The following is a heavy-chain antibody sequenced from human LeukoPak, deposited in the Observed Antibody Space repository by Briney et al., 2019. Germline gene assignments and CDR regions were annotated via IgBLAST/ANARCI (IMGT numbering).Heavy chain of an antibody. J-gene: IGHJ4*02. CDR2: ISYSGKT. CDR3: VRVGRSLHWNPDF. CDR1: GGSMSNYY. Sequence: PSETLSLTCTVSGGSMSNYYWGYIRQPPGEGLEWIGFISYSGKTNCNPSLKSRVTQSVDMSKNQFSLKLTSVTAADTAVYYCVRVGRSLHWNPDFWGLGTLVTVSS. D-gene: IGHD1-1*01. V-gene: IGHV4-59*01.